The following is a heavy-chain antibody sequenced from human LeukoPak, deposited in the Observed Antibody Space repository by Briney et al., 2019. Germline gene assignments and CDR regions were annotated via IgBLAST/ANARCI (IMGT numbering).Heavy chain of an antibody. CDR2: IRYDGSNK. CDR3: AKEGEDIVVVPAAQYYYYYYMDV. Sequence: GGSLRLSCAASGFTFSSYGMHWVRQAPGKGLEWVAFIRYDGSNKYYAGSVKGRFTISRDNSKNTLYLQMNSLRAEDTAVYYCAKEGEDIVVVPAAQYYYYYYMDVWGKGTTVTVSS. J-gene: IGHJ6*03. D-gene: IGHD2-2*01. V-gene: IGHV3-30*02. CDR1: GFTFSSYG.